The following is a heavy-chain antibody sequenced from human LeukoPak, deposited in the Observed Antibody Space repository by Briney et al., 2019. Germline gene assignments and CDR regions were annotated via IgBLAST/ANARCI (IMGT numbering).Heavy chain of an antibody. D-gene: IGHD2/OR15-2a*01. J-gene: IGHJ4*02. CDR2: IHYSGAT. CDR1: GVSVNSRY. V-gene: IGHV4-59*02. CDR3: AREDPLTSHFDY. Sequence: SETLSLTCSVSGVSVNSRYWSWVRQPPAKGLEWIGYIHYSGATNYNPSLKSRVSISIDTPRNQFSLSLSSVTGADTGVYYCAREDPLTSHFDYWGQGALVTVSS.